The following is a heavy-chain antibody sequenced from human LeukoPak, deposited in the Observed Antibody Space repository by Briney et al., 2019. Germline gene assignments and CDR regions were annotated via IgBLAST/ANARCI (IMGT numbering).Heavy chain of an antibody. D-gene: IGHD3-22*01. CDR2: IYYSGST. J-gene: IGHJ3*02. Sequence: PSETLSLICAVYGGSFSGYYWSWVRQGPGKGLEWIGYIYYSGSTNYNPSLKSRVTISVDTSKNQFSLKLSSVTAADTAVYYCARVSWYYDSSGYYHDAFDIWGQGTMVTVSS. CDR1: GGSFSGYY. CDR3: ARVSWYYDSSGYYHDAFDI. V-gene: IGHV4-59*01.